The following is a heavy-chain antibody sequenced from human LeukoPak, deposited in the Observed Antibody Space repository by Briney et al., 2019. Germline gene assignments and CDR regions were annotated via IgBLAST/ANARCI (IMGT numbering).Heavy chain of an antibody. J-gene: IGHJ6*02. D-gene: IGHD1-14*01. CDR1: GFTFSSYE. CDR2: IGSSGGTI. Sequence: GGSLRLSCAGSGFTFSSYEMNWIRQAPGKGLEWVSYIGSSGGTIYYADSVKGRFTISRDNAKNSLYLQMNSLRAEDTAVYYCAKHRRSGYGMDVWGQGTTVTVSS. V-gene: IGHV3-48*03. CDR3: AKHRRSGYGMDV.